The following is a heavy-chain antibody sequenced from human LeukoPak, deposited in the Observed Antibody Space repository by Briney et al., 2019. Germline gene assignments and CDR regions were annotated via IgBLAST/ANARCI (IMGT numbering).Heavy chain of an antibody. D-gene: IGHD2-21*02. CDR2: IYSGGST. V-gene: IGHV3-53*01. Sequence: GGSLRLSCAASGFTVSRNYMSWVRQAPGKGLEWVSVIYSGGSTYYADSVKGRFTISRDNSKNTLYLQMNSLRAADTAVYYCASFYCGGDCYAGYFDYWGQGTLVTVAS. CDR1: GFTVSRNY. J-gene: IGHJ4*02. CDR3: ASFYCGGDCYAGYFDY.